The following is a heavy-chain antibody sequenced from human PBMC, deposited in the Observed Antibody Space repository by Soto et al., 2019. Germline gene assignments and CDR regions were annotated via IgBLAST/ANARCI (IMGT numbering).Heavy chain of an antibody. CDR1: GFTFSSYS. J-gene: IGHJ4*02. V-gene: IGHV3-21*01. Sequence: GGSLRLSCAASGFTFSSYSMNWVRQAPGKRLEWVSSISSSSSYIYYADSVKGRFTISRDNAKNSLYLQMNSLRAEDTALYYCARGLYYYDSSGYYGNWGQGTLVTVSS. CDR3: ARGLYYYDSSGYYGN. D-gene: IGHD3-22*01. CDR2: ISSSSSYI.